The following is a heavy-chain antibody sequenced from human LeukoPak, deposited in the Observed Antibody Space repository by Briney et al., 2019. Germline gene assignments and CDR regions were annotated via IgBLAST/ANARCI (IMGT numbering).Heavy chain of an antibody. D-gene: IGHD5-12*01. J-gene: IGHJ1*01. V-gene: IGHV3-66*02. CDR1: GFTVSNNY. CDR2: IYSGGST. Sequence: GGSLRLSCAASGFTVSNNYMSWVRQAPGKGLEWVSVIYSGGSTFYADAVKGGFTISREYSTNTLSLKMHTLSDEDTAVHYCARAHGGYAGYWGQGTLVTVPS. CDR3: ARAHGGYAGY.